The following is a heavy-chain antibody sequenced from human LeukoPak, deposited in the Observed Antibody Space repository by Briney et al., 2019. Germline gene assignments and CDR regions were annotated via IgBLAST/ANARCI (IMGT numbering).Heavy chain of an antibody. V-gene: IGHV1-69*05. Sequence: ASVKVFCKASGGTFSSYAISWVRQAPGQGLEWMGGIIPIFGTANYAQKFQGRVTITTDESTSTAYMELSSLRSEDTAVYYCASHSGSYFGYYYMDVWGKGTTVTVSS. D-gene: IGHD1-26*01. CDR2: IIPIFGTA. J-gene: IGHJ6*03. CDR1: GGTFSSYA. CDR3: ASHSGSYFGYYYMDV.